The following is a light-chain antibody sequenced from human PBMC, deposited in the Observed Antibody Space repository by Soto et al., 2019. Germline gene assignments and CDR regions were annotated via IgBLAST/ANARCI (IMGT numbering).Light chain of an antibody. CDR1: SADVGTYNY. V-gene: IGLV2-14*01. CDR3: SSRTGSITYV. Sequence: QSVLTQPASVSGSPGQSITISCTGTSADVGTYNYVSWYQQHPDKAPKLLIYEVSNRPSGVSNRFSGSKSGNTASLSISGLQAEDEADYYCSSRTGSITYVFGTGTKLTVL. CDR2: EVS. J-gene: IGLJ1*01.